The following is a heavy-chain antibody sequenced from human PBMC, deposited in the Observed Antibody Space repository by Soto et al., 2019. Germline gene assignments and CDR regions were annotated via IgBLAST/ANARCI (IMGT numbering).Heavy chain of an antibody. CDR2: IHAGNGDT. Sequence: QVQLVQSGAEVKKPGASVKVSCKASGYTFSSYAVQWVRQAPGQSLEWIGWIHAGNGDTKYSQKFHGRVTLTRDTSANTAYMDLSSLRSEETAVYYCARVPRYTSDIVEVPAVMFDDWFVPWGQGTLVTVSS. D-gene: IGHD2-2*01. V-gene: IGHV1-3*01. CDR1: GYTFSSYA. J-gene: IGHJ5*02. CDR3: ARVPRYTSDIVEVPAVMFDDWFVP.